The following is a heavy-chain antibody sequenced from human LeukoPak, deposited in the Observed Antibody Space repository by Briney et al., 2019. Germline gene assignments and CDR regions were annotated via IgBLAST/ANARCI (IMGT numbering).Heavy chain of an antibody. Sequence: GGSLGLSCAASGFTFSSYSMNWVRQAPGKGLEWVSSISSSSSYIYYADSVKGRFTISRDNAKNSLYLQMNSLRAEDTAVYYCATYPGSSWYEFYWFDPWGQGTLVTVSS. D-gene: IGHD6-13*01. CDR3: ATYPGSSWYEFYWFDP. CDR2: ISSSSSYI. CDR1: GFTFSSYS. J-gene: IGHJ5*02. V-gene: IGHV3-21*01.